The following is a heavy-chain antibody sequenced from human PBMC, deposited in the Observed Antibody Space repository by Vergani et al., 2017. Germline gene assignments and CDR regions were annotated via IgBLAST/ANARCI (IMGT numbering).Heavy chain of an antibody. V-gene: IGHV3-30*18. D-gene: IGHD2-2*02. CDR1: GFTFSSYG. CDR3: AKDRLVVPAAILYYYYYGMDV. J-gene: IGHJ6*02. Sequence: QVQLVESGGGVVQPGRSLRLSCAASGFTFSSYGMHWVRQAPGKGLEWVAVISYDGSNKYYADSVKGRFTISRDNSKHTLYLQLNSLRAEDTAVYYCAKDRLVVPAAILYYYYYGMDVWGQGTTVTVSS. CDR2: ISYDGSNK.